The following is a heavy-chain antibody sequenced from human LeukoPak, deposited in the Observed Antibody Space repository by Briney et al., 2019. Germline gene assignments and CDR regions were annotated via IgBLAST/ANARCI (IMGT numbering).Heavy chain of an antibody. D-gene: IGHD3-9*01. CDR3: ARCCITIFGLFEY. V-gene: IGHV1-69*04. J-gene: IGHJ4*02. CDR1: GGTFSSYA. CDR2: IIPILDIA. Sequence: GASVKVSCKASGGTFSSYAISWVRQAPGQGLEWMGRIIPILDIANYAQKFQGRVTITADKSTSTAYMELNSLRSEDTAVYYCARCCITIFGLFEYSGQGDLLTVSS.